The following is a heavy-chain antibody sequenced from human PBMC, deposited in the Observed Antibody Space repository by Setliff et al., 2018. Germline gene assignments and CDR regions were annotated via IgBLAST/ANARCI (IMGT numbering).Heavy chain of an antibody. D-gene: IGHD3-10*01. V-gene: IGHV3-9*01. CDR2: ISWNSGSI. Sequence: PGGSLRLSCAASGFTFDDYGMSWVRQAPGKGLEWVSGISWNSGSIGYADSVKGRFTISRDNAKNSLYLQMNSLRAEDTALYYCAKGSGSYYPRGRYDYWGQGTLVTVSS. CDR1: GFTFDDYG. J-gene: IGHJ4*02. CDR3: AKGSGSYYPRGRYDY.